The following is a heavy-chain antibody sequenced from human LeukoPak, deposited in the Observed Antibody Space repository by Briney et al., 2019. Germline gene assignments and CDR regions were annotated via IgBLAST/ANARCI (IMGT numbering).Heavy chain of an antibody. CDR2: ISSSGSTI. CDR3: ARAGRNYWYYFDY. D-gene: IGHD1-7*01. CDR1: RFTCSDYY. J-gene: IGHJ4*02. Sequence: PGGSLRLSCAASRFTCSDYYMSWIRQAPGKGLEWVSYISSSGSTIYYADSVKGRFTISRDNARNSLYLQMNSLRAEDTAVYYCARAGRNYWYYFDYWGQGTLVTVSS. V-gene: IGHV3-11*01.